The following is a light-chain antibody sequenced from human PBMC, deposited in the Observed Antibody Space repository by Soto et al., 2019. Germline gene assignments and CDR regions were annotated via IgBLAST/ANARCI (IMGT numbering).Light chain of an antibody. Sequence: QSALTQPASVSGSPGQSITNSCTGTSSDIGGYNYVSWYQQHPGKAPKVLIYDVTNRPSGVSNRFSGFKSGNTASLTISGLQPEDEAYYYCSSFTSGINVVFGGVTKVTVL. J-gene: IGLJ2*01. V-gene: IGLV2-14*03. CDR2: DVT. CDR3: SSFTSGINVV. CDR1: SSDIGGYNY.